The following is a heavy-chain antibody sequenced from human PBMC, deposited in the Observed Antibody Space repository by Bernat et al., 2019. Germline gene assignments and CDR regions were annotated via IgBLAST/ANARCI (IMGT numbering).Heavy chain of an antibody. J-gene: IGHJ6*02. Sequence: EVKLVESGGALVQRGGSLRLSCAASGFIFTNYGVNWVRRAPGRGLEWISYISSSGTTMYYADSVRGRFTISRDNAKTSVYLQMISLRAEDTAVYFCARGGGGYYYGLDLWGQGTTVTVSS. D-gene: IGHD2-15*01. CDR2: ISSSGTTM. CDR1: GFIFTNYG. CDR3: ARGGGGYYYGLDL. V-gene: IGHV3-48*01.